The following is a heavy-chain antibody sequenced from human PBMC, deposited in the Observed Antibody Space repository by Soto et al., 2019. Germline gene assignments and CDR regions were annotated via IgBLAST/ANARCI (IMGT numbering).Heavy chain of an antibody. CDR1: GFTFSTSW. V-gene: IGHV3-7*01. CDR3: ARADYYGDPGSY. CDR2: IKEDGSEK. J-gene: IGHJ4*02. D-gene: IGHD3-10*01. Sequence: PGGSLRLSCAASGFTFSTSWMSWFRQAPGKGLEWVANIKEDGSEKYYVDSVKGRFTISRDHAKNSLYLQMNSLGADDTAVYYCARADYYGDPGSYWGQGTLVTVSS.